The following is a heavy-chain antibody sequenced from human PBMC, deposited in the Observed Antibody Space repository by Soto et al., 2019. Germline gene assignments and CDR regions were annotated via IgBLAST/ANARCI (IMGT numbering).Heavy chain of an antibody. CDR3: ARGTTIFGVVIRSFYYYGMDV. CDR2: INHSGST. D-gene: IGHD3-3*01. J-gene: IGHJ6*02. CDR1: GGSFSGYY. V-gene: IGHV4-34*01. Sequence: QVQLQQWGAGLLKPSETLSLTCAVYGGSFSGYYWSWIRQPPGKGLEWIGEINHSGSTNYNPSLKSRVTISVDTSKNQFSLKLSSVTAADTAVYYCARGTTIFGVVIRSFYYYGMDVWGQGTTVTVSS.